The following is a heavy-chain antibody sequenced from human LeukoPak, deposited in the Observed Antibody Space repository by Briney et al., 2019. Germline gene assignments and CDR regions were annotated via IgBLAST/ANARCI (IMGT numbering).Heavy chain of an antibody. D-gene: IGHD3-9*01. CDR2: ISAYNGNT. CDR1: GYTFTSYG. CDR3: ARGIGYFDWLANLYFDY. J-gene: IGHJ4*02. V-gene: IGHV1-18*01. Sequence: ASVKVSCKASGYTFTSYGISWVRQAPGQGLEWMGWISAYNGNTNYAQKLQGRVTMTTDTSTSTAYMELRSLRSDDTAVYYCARGIGYFDWLANLYFDYWGQGTLVTVSS.